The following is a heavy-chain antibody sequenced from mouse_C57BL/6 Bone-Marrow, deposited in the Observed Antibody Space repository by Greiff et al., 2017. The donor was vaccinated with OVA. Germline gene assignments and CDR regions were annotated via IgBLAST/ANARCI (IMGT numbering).Heavy chain of an antibody. CDR3: ARSGLGYGSFDY. Sequence: VKLMESGAELARPGASVKMSCKASGYTFTSYTMHWVKQRPGQGLEWIGYINPSSGYTKYNQKFKDKATLTADKASSTAYMQLSSLTSEDSAVYYCARSGLGYGSFDYWGQGTTLTVSS. V-gene: IGHV1-4*01. D-gene: IGHD1-1*01. CDR1: GYTFTSYT. CDR2: INPSSGYT. J-gene: IGHJ2*01.